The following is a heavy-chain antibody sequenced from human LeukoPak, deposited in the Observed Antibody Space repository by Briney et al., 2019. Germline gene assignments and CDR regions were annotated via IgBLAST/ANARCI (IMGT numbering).Heavy chain of an antibody. CDR3: ARGGPRQGIVVVPANWLDP. D-gene: IGHD2-2*01. CDR2: INPNSGGT. V-gene: IGHV1-2*02. CDR1: GYTFTGYY. J-gene: IGHJ5*02. Sequence: ASVKVSCKASGYTFTGYYMHWVRQAPGQGLEWMGWINPNSGGTNYAQKFQGRVTMTRDTSISTAYMELSRLRSDDTAVYYCARGGPRQGIVVVPANWLDPWGQGTLVTVSS.